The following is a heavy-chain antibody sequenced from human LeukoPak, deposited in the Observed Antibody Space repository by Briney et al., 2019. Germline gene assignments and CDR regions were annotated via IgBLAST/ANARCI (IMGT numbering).Heavy chain of an antibody. CDR3: ARGATASFDP. CDR2: INNDGSDT. V-gene: IGHV3-74*01. Sequence: PGGSLRLSCAASGFTFSNHWMHWVRQAPGKGLVWVSRINNDGSDTTYADSVKGRFTISRDNAKNTLYLQMNSLRAEDTAVYYCARGATASFDPWGQETLVSVSS. D-gene: IGHD5-12*01. CDR1: GFTFSNHW. J-gene: IGHJ5*02.